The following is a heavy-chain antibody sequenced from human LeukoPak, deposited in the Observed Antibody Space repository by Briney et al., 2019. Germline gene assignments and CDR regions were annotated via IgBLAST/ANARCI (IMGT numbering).Heavy chain of an antibody. V-gene: IGHV1-18*01. D-gene: IGHD5-18*01. J-gene: IGHJ4*02. CDR3: ARSSEQPGYFDY. CDR1: GYTFTSYG. Sequence: ASVKVSCKASGYTFTSYGVSWVRQAPGQGLEWMGWISAYNGNTNYAQKLQGRVTMTTDTSTSTAYMELRSLRSDDTAVYYCARSSEQPGYFDYWGQGTLVTVSS. CDR2: ISAYNGNT.